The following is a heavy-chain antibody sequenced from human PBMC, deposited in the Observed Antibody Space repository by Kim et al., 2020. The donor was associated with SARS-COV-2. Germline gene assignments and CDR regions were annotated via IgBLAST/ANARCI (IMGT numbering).Heavy chain of an antibody. D-gene: IGHD6-13*01. V-gene: IGHV3-48*04. J-gene: IGHJ4*02. CDR1: GFTFSSYS. Sequence: GGSLRLSCAASGFTFSSYSMNWVRQAPGKGLEWVSYISSSSSTIYYADAVKGRFTISRDNAKNSLYLQMNSLRAEDTAVYYCANTAAARVSLGYWGQGTLVTLSS. CDR3: ANTAAARVSLGY. CDR2: ISSSSSTI.